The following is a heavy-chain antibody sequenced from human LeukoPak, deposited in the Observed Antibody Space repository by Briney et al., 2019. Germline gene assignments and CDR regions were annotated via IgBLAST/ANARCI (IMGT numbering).Heavy chain of an antibody. J-gene: IGHJ6*02. CDR3: ARHDLYYYYGMDI. CDR2: IYYSGST. Sequence: PSETLSLTCTVSGGSISSYYWSWIRQPPGKGLEWIGYIYYSGSTNYNPSLKSRVTISVDTSKNQFSLKLSSVTAADTAVSYCARHDLYYYYGMDIWGQGTTVTVSS. CDR1: GGSISSYY. V-gene: IGHV4-59*08.